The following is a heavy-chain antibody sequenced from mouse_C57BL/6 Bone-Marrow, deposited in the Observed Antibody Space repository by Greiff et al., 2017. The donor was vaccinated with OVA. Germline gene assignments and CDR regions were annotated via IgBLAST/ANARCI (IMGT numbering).Heavy chain of an antibody. D-gene: IGHD2-1*01. Sequence: EVQLQQSGPELVKPGASVKISCKASGYSFTGYYMNWVKQSPEKSLEWIGEINPSTGGTNYNQKFKAKATLTVDKSSSTAYMQLKSLTSEDSAVYYCARRAIYYGVFDYWGQGTTLTVSS. J-gene: IGHJ2*01. CDR1: GYSFTGYY. CDR3: ARRAIYYGVFDY. CDR2: INPSTGGT. V-gene: IGHV1-42*01.